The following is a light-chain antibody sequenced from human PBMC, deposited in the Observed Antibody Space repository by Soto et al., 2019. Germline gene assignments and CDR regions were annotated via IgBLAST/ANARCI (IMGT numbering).Light chain of an antibody. CDR2: GAS. J-gene: IGKJ3*01. CDR3: QQYGSSPVT. V-gene: IGKV3-20*01. Sequence: EIVMTQSPATRSLSPGWIGTRSWRASPSISHTLAWYQQKPGQPPRPLIYGASSRATGIPDRFSGSGSGTDFTLTISRLEPEDFAVYYCQQYGSSPVTFGPGTKVDI. CDR1: PSISHT.